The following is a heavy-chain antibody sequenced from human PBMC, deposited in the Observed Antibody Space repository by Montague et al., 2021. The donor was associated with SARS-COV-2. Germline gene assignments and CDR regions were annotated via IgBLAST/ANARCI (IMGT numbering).Heavy chain of an antibody. CDR3: ARRGYTGSDYFDY. D-gene: IGHD5-12*01. CDR2: VYRSGYT. Sequence: SETLSLTCSVSGFSISSGFYWAWIRQSPGKGPEWIGTVYRSGYTHYNPSLKCRVTVSIDTSKNQFSLTVTSVTAADTAVYFCARRGYTGSDYFDYWGQGTLVTVSS. CDR1: GFSISSGFY. V-gene: IGHV4-38-2*01. J-gene: IGHJ4*02.